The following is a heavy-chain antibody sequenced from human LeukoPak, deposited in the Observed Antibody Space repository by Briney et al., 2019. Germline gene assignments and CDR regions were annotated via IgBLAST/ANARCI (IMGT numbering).Heavy chain of an antibody. CDR1: GSSISSAFY. CDR3: ARGGRNNIVVVVAAGLDI. D-gene: IGHD2-15*01. Sequence: PSETLSLTCAVSGSSISSAFYWGWIRQPPGKGLEWIGSISHSGSTNYNPPLKSRVTISVDTSKNQFSLKLSSVTAADTAVYYCARGGRNNIVVVVAAGLDIWGQGTMVTVSS. V-gene: IGHV4-38-2*01. J-gene: IGHJ3*02. CDR2: ISHSGST.